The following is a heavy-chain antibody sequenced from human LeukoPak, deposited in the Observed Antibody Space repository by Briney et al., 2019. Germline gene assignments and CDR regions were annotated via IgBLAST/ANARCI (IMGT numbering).Heavy chain of an antibody. CDR2: IHGDASRT. V-gene: IGHV3-64D*06. D-gene: IGHD1-26*01. CDR1: GFTFSTYT. CDR3: VKDLSGKYSFDY. Sequence: GGSLRLSCSASGFTFSTYTMHWVCQAPGKGLDYVSTIHGDASRTYYADSVKGRFTISRDNSRNTLYLQMSSLRAEDTAVYYCVKDLSGKYSFDYWGQGTLVTVSS. J-gene: IGHJ4*02.